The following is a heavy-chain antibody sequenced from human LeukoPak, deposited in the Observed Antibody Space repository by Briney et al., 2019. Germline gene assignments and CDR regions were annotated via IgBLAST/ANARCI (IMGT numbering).Heavy chain of an antibody. CDR3: AKARSITIFGVSSPNDAFDI. V-gene: IGHV3-74*01. CDR1: GFMFSSYW. J-gene: IGHJ3*02. CDR2: IKTDGSST. Sequence: GGSLRLSCAASGFMFSSYWMHWVRQVPGKGLAWVSRIKTDGSSTHYADSVKGRFTISRDNSKNTLYLQMNSLRAEDTAVYYCAKARSITIFGVSSPNDAFDIWGQGTMVTVSS. D-gene: IGHD3-3*01.